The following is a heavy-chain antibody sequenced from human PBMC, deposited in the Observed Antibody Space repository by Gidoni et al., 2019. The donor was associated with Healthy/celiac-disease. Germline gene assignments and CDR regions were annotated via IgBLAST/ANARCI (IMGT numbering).Heavy chain of an antibody. CDR3: ARDRHDYGDYGFKDIGDAFDI. Sequence: QVQLVESGGGVVQPGRSLRLSCAASGFTFSSYGMHWVRQAPGKGLEWVAVIWYDGSNKYYADSVKGRFTISRDNSKNTLYLQMNSLRAEDTAVYYCARDRHDYGDYGFKDIGDAFDIWGQGTMVTVSS. CDR1: GFTFSSYG. V-gene: IGHV3-33*01. J-gene: IGHJ3*02. D-gene: IGHD4-17*01. CDR2: IWYDGSNK.